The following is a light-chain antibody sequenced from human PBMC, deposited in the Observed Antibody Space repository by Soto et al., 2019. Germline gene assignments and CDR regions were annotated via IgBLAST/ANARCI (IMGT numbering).Light chain of an antibody. V-gene: IGLV2-8*01. J-gene: IGLJ1*01. CDR3: KSYAGSNTYV. Sequence: QSVLTQPPSVSAAPGQKVTISCSGSISNIGKNYVSWYQQLSGDPRLIIYEVVQRPSGVPDRFSGSKSGNTASLTVSGLQAADEADYFCKSYAGSNTYVFGSGTKVTVL. CDR2: EVV. CDR1: ISNIGKNY.